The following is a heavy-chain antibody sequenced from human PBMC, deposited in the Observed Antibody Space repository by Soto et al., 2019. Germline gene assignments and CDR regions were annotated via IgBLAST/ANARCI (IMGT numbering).Heavy chain of an antibody. J-gene: IGHJ5*02. CDR3: ARTGTTGTTGHIWFDP. CDR1: GGSISSYY. Sequence: PSETLSLTCTVSGGSISSYYWSWIRQPPGKGLEWIGYIYYSGSTNYNPSLKSRVTISVDTSKNQFSLKLSSVTAADTAVYYCARTGTTGTTGHIWFDPWGQGTLVTVSS. CDR2: IYYSGST. D-gene: IGHD1-1*01. V-gene: IGHV4-59*01.